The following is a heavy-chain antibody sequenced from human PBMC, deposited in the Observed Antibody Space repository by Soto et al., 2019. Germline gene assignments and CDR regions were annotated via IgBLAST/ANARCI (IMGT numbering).Heavy chain of an antibody. CDR2: ISYDGSNK. CDR3: ARYSGWYFDY. J-gene: IGHJ4*02. CDR1: GFTFSSYA. V-gene: IGHV3-30-3*01. Sequence: GGSLRLSCAASGFTFSSYAMHWVRQAPGKGLEWVAVISYDGSNKYYADSVKGRFTISRDNSKNTLYLQMNSLRAEDTAVYYCARYSGWYFDYWGQGTLVTSPQ. D-gene: IGHD6-19*01.